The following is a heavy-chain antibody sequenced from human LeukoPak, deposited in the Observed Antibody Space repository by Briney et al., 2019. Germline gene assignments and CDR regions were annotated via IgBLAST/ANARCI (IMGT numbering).Heavy chain of an antibody. CDR2: ISSSSSTI. CDR1: GFTFSSYS. CDR3: AKVGSGSYVNFDY. Sequence: SGGSLRLSCAASGFTFSSYSMNWVRQAPGKGLEWVSYISSSSSTIYYADSVKGRFTISRDNSKNTLYLQMNSLRAEDTAVYYCAKVGSGSYVNFDYWGQGTLVTVSS. J-gene: IGHJ4*02. D-gene: IGHD1-26*01. V-gene: IGHV3-48*01.